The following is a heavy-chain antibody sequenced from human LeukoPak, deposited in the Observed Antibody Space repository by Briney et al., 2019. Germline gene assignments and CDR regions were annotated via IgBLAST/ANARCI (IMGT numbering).Heavy chain of an antibody. Sequence: GASVKVSCKASGYTFTGYYMHWVRQAPGQGLEWMGWINPNSGGTNYAQKFQGRVTMTRDASISTAYMELGRLRSDDTAVYYCARESDYGGNSDYWGQGTLVTVSS. J-gene: IGHJ4*02. CDR2: INPNSGGT. V-gene: IGHV1-2*02. D-gene: IGHD4-23*01. CDR3: ARESDYGGNSDY. CDR1: GYTFTGYY.